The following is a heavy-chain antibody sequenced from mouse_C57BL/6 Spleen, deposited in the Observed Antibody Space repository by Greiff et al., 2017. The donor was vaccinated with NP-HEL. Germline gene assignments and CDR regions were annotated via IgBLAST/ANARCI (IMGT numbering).Heavy chain of an antibody. V-gene: IGHV1-22*01. J-gene: IGHJ2*01. CDR2: INPNNGGT. CDR3: AVYYYGSYFDY. D-gene: IGHD1-1*01. Sequence: EVQLQQSGPELVKPGASVKMSCKASGYTFTDYNMHWVKQSHGKSLEWIGYINPNNGGTSYNQKFKGKATLTVNKSSSTAYMELRSLTSEDSAVYYCAVYYYGSYFDYWGQGTTLTVSS. CDR1: GYTFTDYN.